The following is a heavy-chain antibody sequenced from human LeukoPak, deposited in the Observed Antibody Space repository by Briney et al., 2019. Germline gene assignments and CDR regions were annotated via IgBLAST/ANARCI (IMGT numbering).Heavy chain of an antibody. V-gene: IGHV1-24*01. D-gene: IGHD3-10*01. J-gene: IGHJ3*02. CDR1: GYTLTELS. CDR2: FDPEDGET. Sequence: GASVKVSCKVSGYTLTELSMHWVRQAPGKGLEWMGGFDPEDGETIYAQKFQGRVTMTEDTSTDTAYMELSSLRSEDTAVYYCARTLTYYYGSGSYYPIDAFDIWGQGTMVTVSS. CDR3: ARTLTYYYGSGSYYPIDAFDI.